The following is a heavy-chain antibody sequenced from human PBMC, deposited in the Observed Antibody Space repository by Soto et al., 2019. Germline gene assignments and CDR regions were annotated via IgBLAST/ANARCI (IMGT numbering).Heavy chain of an antibody. Sequence: GESLKISCQGFGYTFSTYWIGWVRQKPGQGLEWMGAIYPADSDTRYTPSFEGHVTFSADKSLSTAYLQWNSLRASDTARYYCARRRAWNDALDFRGQGVLVTVSS. CDR1: GYTFSTYW. D-gene: IGHD1-1*01. CDR2: IYPADSDT. CDR3: ARRRAWNDALDF. J-gene: IGHJ4*02. V-gene: IGHV5-51*01.